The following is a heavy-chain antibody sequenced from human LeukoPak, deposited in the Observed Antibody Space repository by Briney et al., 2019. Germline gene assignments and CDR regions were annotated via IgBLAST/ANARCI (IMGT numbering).Heavy chain of an antibody. D-gene: IGHD6-6*01. V-gene: IGHV3-23*01. CDR3: AKDPPRVIAAREYNWFDP. Sequence: GGSLRLSCAASGFTFSSYAMSWVRQAPGKGLEWVSAISGSGGSTYYADSVKGRLTISRDNSKNTLYLQMNSLRAEDTAVYYCAKDPPRVIAAREYNWFDPWGQGTLVTVSS. CDR1: GFTFSSYA. J-gene: IGHJ5*02. CDR2: ISGSGGST.